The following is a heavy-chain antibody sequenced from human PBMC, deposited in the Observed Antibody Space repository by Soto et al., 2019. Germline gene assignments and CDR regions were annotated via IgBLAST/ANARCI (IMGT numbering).Heavy chain of an antibody. Sequence: EVQLVESGGGLVQPGGSLRLSCAASGFTVSSNYMSWVRQAPGKGLEWVSVIYSGGGTYYADSVKGRFTISRHNSKNTLYLQRNSLRHEDTAGYYCAGASYGSGSGVAWGQGPLVTVSS. D-gene: IGHD3-10*01. CDR3: AGASYGSGSGVA. CDR2: IYSGGGT. CDR1: GFTVSSNY. J-gene: IGHJ5*02. V-gene: IGHV3-53*04.